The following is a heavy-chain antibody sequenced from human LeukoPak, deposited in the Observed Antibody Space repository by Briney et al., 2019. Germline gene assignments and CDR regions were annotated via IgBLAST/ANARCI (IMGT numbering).Heavy chain of an antibody. D-gene: IGHD2-2*01. J-gene: IGHJ5*02. Sequence: GASLQISCQGIGYSFTSYWIGWVRPMPGKGMEWMGVIYPGDSRIRYNPSFQGQVTISVDKSIRTAYLQWVSLKASDTAMYYCACRDLTSTWSYPWGQGTLVTVSS. CDR2: IYPGDSRI. V-gene: IGHV5-51*01. CDR1: GYSFTSYW. CDR3: ACRDLTSTWSYP.